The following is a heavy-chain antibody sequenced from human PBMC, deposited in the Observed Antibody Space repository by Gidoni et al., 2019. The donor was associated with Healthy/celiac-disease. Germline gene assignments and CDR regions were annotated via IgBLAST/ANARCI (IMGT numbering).Heavy chain of an antibody. Sequence: QVQLVQSGAEVKKPGASEKVSCKASGYTFTGYYMHWVRQAPGQGLEWMGWINPNSGGTNYAQKFQGRVTMTRDTSISTAYMELSRLRSDDTAVYYCARVFYYDSSGYFDFDYWGQGTLVTVSS. CDR1: GYTFTGYY. D-gene: IGHD3-22*01. CDR2: INPNSGGT. V-gene: IGHV1-2*02. CDR3: ARVFYYDSSGYFDFDY. J-gene: IGHJ4*02.